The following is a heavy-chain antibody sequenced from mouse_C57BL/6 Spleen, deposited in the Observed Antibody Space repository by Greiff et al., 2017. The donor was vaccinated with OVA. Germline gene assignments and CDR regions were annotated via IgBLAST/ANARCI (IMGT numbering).Heavy chain of an antibody. J-gene: IGHJ3*01. CDR3: TRGVYYDYDGFAY. CDR1: GFTFSDAW. CDR2: IRNKANNHAT. D-gene: IGHD2-4*01. Sequence: EVQRVASGGGLVQPGGSMKLSCAASGFTFSDAWMDWVRQSPEKGLEWVAEIRNKANNHATYYAESVKGRFTISRDDSKSSVYLQMNSLRAEDTGSYYCTRGVYYDYDGFAYWGQGTLVTVSA. V-gene: IGHV6-6*01.